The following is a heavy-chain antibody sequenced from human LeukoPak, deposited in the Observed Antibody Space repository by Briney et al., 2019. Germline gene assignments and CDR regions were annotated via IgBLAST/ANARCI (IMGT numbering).Heavy chain of an antibody. Sequence: PGGSLRLSCAASGFTFSSYEMNWVRQAPGKGLEWVSSITSSSSYIYYADSVKGRFTISRHNAKNSLYLQMNSLGAEDTAVYYCARVPAGVIGMKDAFDIWGQGTMVTVSS. J-gene: IGHJ3*02. CDR3: ARVPAGVIGMKDAFDI. D-gene: IGHD3-16*02. V-gene: IGHV3-21*01. CDR2: ITSSSSYI. CDR1: GFTFSSYE.